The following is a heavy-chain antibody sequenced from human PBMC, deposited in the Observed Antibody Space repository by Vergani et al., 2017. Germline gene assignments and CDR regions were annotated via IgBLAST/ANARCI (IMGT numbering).Heavy chain of an antibody. CDR3: ARAYYGSGSYQDY. V-gene: IGHV1-69*08. D-gene: IGHD3-10*01. CDR1: GATFRSNT. Sequence: QVQLVQSGAEVKKPGSSVKVSCKASGATFRSNTISWVRQVPGQGLEWMGRIIPVLGKTKYAQDFQGRLTITADTSTSTAYMELTSLRSQDTAVYYCARAYYGSGSYQDYWGQGTLVTVSS. J-gene: IGHJ4*02. CDR2: IIPVLGKT.